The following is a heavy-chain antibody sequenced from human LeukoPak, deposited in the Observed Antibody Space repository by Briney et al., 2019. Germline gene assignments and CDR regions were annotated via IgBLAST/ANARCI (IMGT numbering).Heavy chain of an antibody. Sequence: ASVKVSCKASAYSFSTYDINWVRQATGQGLEWMGWMNPDSGNTGYAQKFQGRVTITRNTSISTAYMELSSLKSDDTAVYYCARDLFSRKMNYYGSGSYFAYWGQGTLVAVSS. J-gene: IGHJ4*02. CDR2: MNPDSGNT. V-gene: IGHV1-8*03. D-gene: IGHD3-10*01. CDR1: AYSFSTYD. CDR3: ARDLFSRKMNYYGSGSYFAY.